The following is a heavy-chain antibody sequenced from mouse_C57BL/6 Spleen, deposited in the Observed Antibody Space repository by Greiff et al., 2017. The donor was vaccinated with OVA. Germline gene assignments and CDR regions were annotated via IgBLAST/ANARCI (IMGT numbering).Heavy chain of an antibody. CDR1: GYTFTSYW. CDR2: IHPNSGST. CDR3: ARSGGYYAMDY. D-gene: IGHD1-1*02. J-gene: IGHJ4*01. Sequence: LQQPGAELVKPGASVKLSCKASGYTFTSYWMHWVKQRPGQGLEWIGMIHPNSGSTNYNEKFKSKATLTVDKSSSTAYMQLSSLTSEDSAVYYCARSGGYYAMDYWGQGTSVTVSS. V-gene: IGHV1-64*01.